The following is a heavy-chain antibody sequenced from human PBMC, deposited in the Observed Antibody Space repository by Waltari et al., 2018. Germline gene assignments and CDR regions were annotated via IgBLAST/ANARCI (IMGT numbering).Heavy chain of an antibody. CDR3: AREGDGDANWFDP. CDR1: GFTFSSDA. Sequence: EVQLVESGGGLVQPGGSLRLSCAASGFTFSSDAMTWVRQAPGEGLEWVSVIYSGGSTYYADSVKGRFTISRDNSKNTLYLQMNSLRAEDTAVYYCAREGDGDANWFDPWGQGTLVTVSS. V-gene: IGHV3-66*01. D-gene: IGHD4-17*01. J-gene: IGHJ5*02. CDR2: IYSGGST.